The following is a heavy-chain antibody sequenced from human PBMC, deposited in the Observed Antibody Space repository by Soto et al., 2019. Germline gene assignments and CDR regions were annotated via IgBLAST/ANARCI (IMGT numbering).Heavy chain of an antibody. J-gene: IGHJ6*03. D-gene: IGHD2-8*01. CDR3: ARAAAYGGDAVDANRRYYYYYMDV. CDR1: GFTFSSYD. V-gene: IGHV3-13*01. CDR2: IGTAGDT. Sequence: HPGGSLRLSCAASGFTFSSYDMHWVRQATGKGLEWVSAIGTAGDTYYPGSVKGRFTISRENAKNSLYLQMNSLRAGDTAVYYCARAAAYGGDAVDANRRYYYYYMDVWGKGTTVTVSS.